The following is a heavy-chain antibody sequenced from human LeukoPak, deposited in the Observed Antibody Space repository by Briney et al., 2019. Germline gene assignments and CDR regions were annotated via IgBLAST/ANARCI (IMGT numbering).Heavy chain of an antibody. CDR3: AREGDLRTYDY. D-gene: IGHD1-26*01. CDR2: IIPILGTA. Sequence: ASVKVSCKASGYTFTTYPINWVRQAPGQGLEWMGGIIPILGTANYAQKFQGRVTITADVSTSTAYMELSSLRSEDTAVYYCAREGDLRTYDYWGQGTLVTVSS. CDR1: GYTFTTYP. V-gene: IGHV1-69*13. J-gene: IGHJ4*02.